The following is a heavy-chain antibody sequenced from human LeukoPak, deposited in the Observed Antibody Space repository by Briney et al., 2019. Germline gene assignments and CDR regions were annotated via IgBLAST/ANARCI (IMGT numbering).Heavy chain of an antibody. CDR2: ISASAAMT. Sequence: GGSLRLSCAASGFTFNNYVMTWVRQAPGKGLEWGSSISASAAMTYYADSVRGRFTVSRDNSNNTLYLQMSSLTAADTAVYYCAKDRSIGTYYTFAHWGQGTLVTVSS. CDR1: GFTFNNYV. V-gene: IGHV3-23*01. D-gene: IGHD1-26*01. CDR3: AKDRSIGTYYTFAH. J-gene: IGHJ4*02.